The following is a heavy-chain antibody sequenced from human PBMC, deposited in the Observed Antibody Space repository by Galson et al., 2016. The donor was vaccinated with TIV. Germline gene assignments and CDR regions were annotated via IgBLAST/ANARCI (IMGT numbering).Heavy chain of an antibody. J-gene: IGHJ6*02. V-gene: IGHV4-38-2*02. D-gene: IGHD4-17*01. CDR3: IREGSTVTMHHYFGMDV. CDR2: IYESGTT. Sequence: SETLSLTCAVSGYSIKSGYFWGWIRQPPGKGLQWIGSIYESGTTYSNPSLKSRLTMSVDTSKNQFSLKLSSMTAADTAVYYCIREGSTVTMHHYFGMDVWGQGTSVTVSS. CDR1: GYSIKSGYF.